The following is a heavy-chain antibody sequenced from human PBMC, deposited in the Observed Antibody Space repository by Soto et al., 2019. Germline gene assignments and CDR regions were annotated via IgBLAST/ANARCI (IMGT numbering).Heavy chain of an antibody. V-gene: IGHV4-59*01. J-gene: IGHJ4*02. D-gene: IGHD7-27*01. CDR3: AREVWGPLYYFDL. CDR2: IYYSGST. CDR1: GGSISSYY. Sequence: SETLSLTCTVSGGSISSYYWSWIRQPPGKGLEWIGYIYYSGSTNYNPSLKSRVTISVDTSKNQFSLKLSSVTAADTAVYYCAREVWGPLYYFDLWGPGTLVTVSS.